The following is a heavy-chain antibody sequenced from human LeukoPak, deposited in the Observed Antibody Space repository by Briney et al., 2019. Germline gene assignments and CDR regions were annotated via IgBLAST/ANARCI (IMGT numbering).Heavy chain of an antibody. CDR3: AREAYYYYYYMDV. J-gene: IGHJ6*03. Sequence: SETLSLTCAVYGGSFSGYYWSWIRQPPGKGLEWIGEINHSGSTNYNPSLKSRVTISVDTSKNQFPLKLSSVTAADTAVYYCAREAYYYYYYMDVWGKGTTVTVSS. CDR2: INHSGST. CDR1: GGSFSGYY. V-gene: IGHV4-34*01.